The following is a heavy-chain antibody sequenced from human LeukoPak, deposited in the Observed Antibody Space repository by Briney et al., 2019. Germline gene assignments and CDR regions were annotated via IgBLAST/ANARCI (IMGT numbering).Heavy chain of an antibody. D-gene: IGHD3-9*01. J-gene: IGHJ3*02. CDR2: IYYRGST. Sequence: SDTLSLTCTVSGGYISSSSYYWGWIRQPPGKGLEWIGSIYYRGSTYYNPSLKSRVTIYVDTSKNQVSLKLSSMTAADTAVYYCARGFDGPNAFDIWGQGTMVTVSS. CDR1: GGYISSSSYY. CDR3: ARGFDGPNAFDI. V-gene: IGHV4-39*07.